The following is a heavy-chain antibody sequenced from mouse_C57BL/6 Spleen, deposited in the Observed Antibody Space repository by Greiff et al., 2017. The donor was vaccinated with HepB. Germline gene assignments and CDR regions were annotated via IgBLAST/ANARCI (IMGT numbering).Heavy chain of an antibody. CDR3: ARQIYYDYDRDFDY. Sequence: EVMLVESGGDLVKPGGSLKLSCAASGFTFSSYGMSWVRQTPDKRLEWVATISSGGSYTYYPDSVKGRFTISRDNAKNTLYLQMSSLKSEDTAMYYCARQIYYDYDRDFDYWGQGTTLTVSS. CDR1: GFTFSSYG. J-gene: IGHJ2*01. V-gene: IGHV5-6*01. CDR2: ISSGGSYT. D-gene: IGHD2-4*01.